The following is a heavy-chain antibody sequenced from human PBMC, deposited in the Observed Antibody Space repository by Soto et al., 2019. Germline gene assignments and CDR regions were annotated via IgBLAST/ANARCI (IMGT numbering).Heavy chain of an antibody. V-gene: IGHV1-69*13. CDR3: ARDSGYDESFDY. Sequence: ASVKVSCKASGGTFSNSAISWVRQAPGQGLEWMGGIMPIFHTANYAQKFQGRVTITADESTSTAYMELSSLRSEDTAVYYCARDSGYDESFDYWGQGTLVTVSS. CDR1: GGTFSNSA. J-gene: IGHJ4*02. D-gene: IGHD5-12*01. CDR2: IMPIFHTA.